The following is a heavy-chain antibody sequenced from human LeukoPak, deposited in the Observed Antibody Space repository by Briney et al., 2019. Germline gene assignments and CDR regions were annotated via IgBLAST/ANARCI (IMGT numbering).Heavy chain of an antibody. CDR1: GFAFNTYA. D-gene: IGHD3-10*01. J-gene: IGHJ4*02. CDR2: IWHDGSHK. Sequence: GRSLRLSCAASGFAFNTYAMHWVRQAPGQGLEWVALIWHDGSHKFYSNSVRGQFTISRDNSKNTVSLQMNNLRPEDTAVYYCARKSFGSGSYPDFWGQGTLVTVSS. CDR3: ARKSFGSGSYPDF. V-gene: IGHV3-33*01.